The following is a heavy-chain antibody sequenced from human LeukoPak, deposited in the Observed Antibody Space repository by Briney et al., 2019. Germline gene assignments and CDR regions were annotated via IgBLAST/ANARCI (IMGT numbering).Heavy chain of an antibody. Sequence: GGSLRLSCAASGFTFISSGMHSVRQAPGKGLEWVGRIRSKTDCGTTDYDAPVNGRFTISSAESKNTIYLNMQSLKTEDTAVYYCTSEALGASRTGCYPDHWGQGTLVTVSS. CDR1: GFTFISSG. CDR3: TSEALGASRTGCYPDH. V-gene: IGHV3-15*01. J-gene: IGHJ4*02. CDR2: IRSKTDCGTT. D-gene: IGHD2-2*01.